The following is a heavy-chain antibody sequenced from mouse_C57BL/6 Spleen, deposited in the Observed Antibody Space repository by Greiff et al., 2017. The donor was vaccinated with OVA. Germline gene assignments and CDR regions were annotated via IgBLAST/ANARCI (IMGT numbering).Heavy chain of an antibody. CDR3: AKAGDYDYDRGYFDY. D-gene: IGHD2-4*01. CDR1: GYTFTSYW. CDR2: IHPNSGST. Sequence: QVQLKQPGAELVKPGASVKLSCKASGYTFTSYWMHWVKQRPGQGLEWIGMIHPNSGSTNYNETFTSKATLTVDKSSSTAYMQLSSLTSEDSAVYYGAKAGDYDYDRGYFDYWGQGTTLTVSS. V-gene: IGHV1-64*01. J-gene: IGHJ2*01.